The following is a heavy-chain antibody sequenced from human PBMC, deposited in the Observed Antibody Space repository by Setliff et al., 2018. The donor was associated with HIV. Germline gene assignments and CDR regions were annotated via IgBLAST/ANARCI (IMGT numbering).Heavy chain of an antibody. J-gene: IGHJ3*02. CDR2: VYTSGST. CDR3: ARVFPPIRGAPFGTPPGAFDI. CDR1: AGSMSTYH. V-gene: IGHV4-4*07. Sequence: NLSETLSLTCSVSAGSMSTYHWSWIRQPAGKRLEWIGRVYTSGSTIYNPSLRSRVTMSVDTSKSQFSLKLNSVAAADTAVYYCARVFPPIRGAPFGTPPGAFDIWGQGTMVTVSS. D-gene: IGHD2-15*01.